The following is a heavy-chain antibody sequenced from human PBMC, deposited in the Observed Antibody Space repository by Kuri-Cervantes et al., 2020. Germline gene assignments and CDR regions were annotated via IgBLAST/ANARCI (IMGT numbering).Heavy chain of an antibody. CDR2: ISWNSGSI. J-gene: IGHJ4*02. CDR3: AIGASSSAWVGVDYFDY. D-gene: IGHD6-19*01. CDR1: GFTFDDYA. Sequence: GGSLRLSCAASGFTFDDYAMHWVRQAPGKGLEWVSGISWNSGSIGYADSVKGRFTISRDNSKNTLYLQMNSLRAEDTAVYYCAIGASSSAWVGVDYFDYWGQGTLVTVSS. V-gene: IGHV3-9*01.